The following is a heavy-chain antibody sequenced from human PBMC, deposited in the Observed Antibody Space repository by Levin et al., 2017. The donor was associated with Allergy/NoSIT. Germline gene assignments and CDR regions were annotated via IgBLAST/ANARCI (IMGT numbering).Heavy chain of an antibody. CDR2: IYSDGGT. D-gene: IGHD3-9*01. CDR3: ARDHYDILSGYYRGYGLDV. CDR1: GFTINSSY. J-gene: IGHJ6*02. V-gene: IGHV3-53*01. Sequence: RAGGSLRLSCAASGFTINSSYMSWVRQAPGKGLEWVSVIYSDGGTYYVDSVKGRFTISRDNSKNTLYLEMNSLRVEDTAVYYCARDHYDILSGYYRGYGLDVWGQGTTVTVSS.